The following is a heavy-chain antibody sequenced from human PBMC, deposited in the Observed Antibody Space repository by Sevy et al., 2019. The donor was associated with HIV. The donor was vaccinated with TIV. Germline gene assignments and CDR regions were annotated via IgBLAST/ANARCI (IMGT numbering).Heavy chain of an antibody. Sequence: GGSLILSCAASGFTFSSYAMHWVRHAPGKGLEWVAVISYDGSNKYYADSVKGRFTISRDNSKNTLYLQMNSLRAEDTAVYYCARDCSNYGYYYYGMDVWGQGTTVTVSS. CDR3: ARDCSNYGYYYYGMDV. V-gene: IGHV3-30*04. CDR2: ISYDGSNK. J-gene: IGHJ6*02. D-gene: IGHD4-4*01. CDR1: GFTFSSYA.